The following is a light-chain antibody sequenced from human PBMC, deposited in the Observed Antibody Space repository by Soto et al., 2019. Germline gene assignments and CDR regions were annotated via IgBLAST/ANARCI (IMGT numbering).Light chain of an antibody. CDR1: QSLVHSDGNTY. CDR2: EVS. J-gene: IGKJ2*01. Sequence: DVVMAQSPTPLPVTLGQPASISCRSSQSLVHSDGNTYLSWFQQRPGQSPRRLIYEVSKRDSGVPDRFSGGGSGTDFTLKISRVEAADVGVYYCMQGTHWPPYTFGQGTKLEI. V-gene: IGKV2-30*02. CDR3: MQGTHWPPYT.